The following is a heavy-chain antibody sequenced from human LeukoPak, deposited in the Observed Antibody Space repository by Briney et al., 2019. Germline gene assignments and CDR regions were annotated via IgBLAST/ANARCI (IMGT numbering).Heavy chain of an antibody. CDR3: ARFPLGVVAASYYVAV. D-gene: IGHD2-15*01. CDR1: GFTFTDFH. V-gene: IGHV1-2*02. J-gene: IGHJ6*03. Sequence: ASLSVSCKASGFTFTDFHMHWVRQAPGQGLEWVGWININSGGTNYAQKFQGSVTMTRDTSISTAYMERTRLRSEEMAVSYCARFPLGVVAASYYVAVWGEGSSVTVS. CDR2: ININSGGT.